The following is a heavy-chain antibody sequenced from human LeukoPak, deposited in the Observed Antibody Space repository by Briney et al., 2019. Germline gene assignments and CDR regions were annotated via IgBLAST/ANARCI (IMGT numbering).Heavy chain of an antibody. V-gene: IGHV3-48*03. CDR2: ISSSGSTI. D-gene: IGHD3-3*01. CDR3: ARVILASWFDP. Sequence: GGSLRLSCAASGFTFSSYEMNWVRQAPGKGLEWVSYISSSGSTIYYADSVKGRFTISRDNAKNSLSLQMNSLRAKDTAVYYCARVILASWFDPWGQGTLVTVSS. J-gene: IGHJ5*02. CDR1: GFTFSSYE.